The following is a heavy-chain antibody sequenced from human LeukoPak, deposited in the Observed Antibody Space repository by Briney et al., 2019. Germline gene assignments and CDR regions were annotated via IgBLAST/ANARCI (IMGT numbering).Heavy chain of an antibody. CDR3: ARDEQGGTYDILTGYYKTAYYFDY. D-gene: IGHD3-9*01. J-gene: IGHJ4*02. CDR2: ISSSSSYI. CDR1: GFTFSSYS. Sequence: GGSLRLSCAASGFTFSSYSMNWVRQAPGKGVEGVSSISSSSSYIYYADSVKGRCTIYRDNAKNSLYLQMNSLRAEDTAVYYCARDEQGGTYDILTGYYKTAYYFDYWGQGTLVTVSS. V-gene: IGHV3-21*01.